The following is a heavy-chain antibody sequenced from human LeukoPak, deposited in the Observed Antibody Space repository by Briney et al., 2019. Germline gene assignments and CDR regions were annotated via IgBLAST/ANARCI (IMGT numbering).Heavy chain of an antibody. CDR3: ARAVLRYYYYYYGMDV. V-gene: IGHV1-69*13. J-gene: IGHJ6*02. CDR1: GGTFSSYA. D-gene: IGHD5-24*01. CDR2: IIPIFGTA. Sequence: ASVKVSCKASGGTFSSYAISWVRQAPGQGLEWMGGIIPIFGTANYAQKFQGRVTITADESTSTAYMELSSLRSEDTAVYYCARAVLRYYYYYYGMDVWGQGTTVTVSS.